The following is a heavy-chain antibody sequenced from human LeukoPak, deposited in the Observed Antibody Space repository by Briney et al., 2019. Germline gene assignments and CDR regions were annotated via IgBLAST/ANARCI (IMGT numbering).Heavy chain of an antibody. Sequence: GGSLRLSCAASGFTFSDYAMSWVRQAPGKGLEWVSAISDRGDRTWDADSVKGRVTISRDNSKNTLYLQMNSLRAEDTAVYYCAKGQSLTGFDYWGQGTLVTVSS. J-gene: IGHJ4*02. V-gene: IGHV3-23*01. CDR3: AKGQSLTGFDY. CDR2: ISDRGDRT. CDR1: GFTFSDYA.